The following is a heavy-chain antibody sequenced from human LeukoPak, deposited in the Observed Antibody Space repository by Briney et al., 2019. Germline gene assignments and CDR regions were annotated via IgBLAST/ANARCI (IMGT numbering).Heavy chain of an antibody. J-gene: IGHJ6*02. CDR1: GGSISSYY. V-gene: IGHV4-59*01. CDR2: IHYSGST. D-gene: IGHD4-17*01. CDR3: ARNTLTKDGMDV. Sequence: SETLSVNCTVSGGSISSYYWSWIRQPPGKGLEWIGYIHYSGSTNYNPSLKSRVTISVDTSKNQFSLKLSSVTAADTAVYYCARNTLTKDGMDVWGQGTTVTVPS.